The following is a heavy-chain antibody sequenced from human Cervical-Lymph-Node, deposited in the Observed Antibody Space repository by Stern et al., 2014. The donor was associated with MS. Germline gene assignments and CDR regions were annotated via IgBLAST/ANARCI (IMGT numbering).Heavy chain of an antibody. CDR1: GASITDCY. Sequence: QVKLQESGPGLVKPSETLSLTCTVSGASITDCYWNLGWQPQGKGMEWIGYVHSSETSRYNPSLHSRVTTSIDTSKNQFSLKVTSVTAADTAVYFCARWSGWPDGFDAWGQGTLVTVSS. V-gene: IGHV4-59*01. J-gene: IGHJ5*02. CDR2: VHSSETS. CDR3: ARWSGWPDGFDA. D-gene: IGHD6-19*01.